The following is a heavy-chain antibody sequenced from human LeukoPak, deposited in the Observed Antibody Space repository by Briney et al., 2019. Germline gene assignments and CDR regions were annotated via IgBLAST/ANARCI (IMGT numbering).Heavy chain of an antibody. CDR3: ASLFLCYGCSSSSHNFNI. V-gene: IGHV3-7*01. J-gene: IGHJ3*02. Sequence: GGALRLSCAASGFTFSSYWMSWVRQAPGKGLEWVANIKQDESEKYYVDSVKGRFTISRDNAKNTLYLQMNSLRAEDTAVYYCASLFLCYGCSSSSHNFNIWGQGTMVTVSS. D-gene: IGHD6-6*01. CDR1: GFTFSSYW. CDR2: IKQDESEK.